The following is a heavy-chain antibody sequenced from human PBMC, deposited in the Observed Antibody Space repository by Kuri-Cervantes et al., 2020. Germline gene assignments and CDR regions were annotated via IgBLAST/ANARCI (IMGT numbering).Heavy chain of an antibody. V-gene: IGHV1-69*13. CDR2: IIPIFGTA. D-gene: IGHD2-2*01. Sequence: SVKVSCKASGYTFTRYAINWVRQAPGQGLEWMGGIIPIFGTANYAQKFQGRVTITADESTSTAYMELSSLRSEDTAVYYCARDSRYCSSTSCYAVPDYYGMDVWGQGTTVTVSS. J-gene: IGHJ6*02. CDR3: ARDSRYCSSTSCYAVPDYYGMDV. CDR1: GYTFTRYA.